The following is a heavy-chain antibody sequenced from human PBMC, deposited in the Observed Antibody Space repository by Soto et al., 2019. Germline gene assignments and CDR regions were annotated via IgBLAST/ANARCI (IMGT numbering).Heavy chain of an antibody. J-gene: IGHJ4*02. V-gene: IGHV4-59*01. D-gene: IGHD3-22*01. CDR1: GGSISSYY. Sequence: SETLSLTCTVSGGSISSYYWSWIRQPPGKGLEWIGYIYYSGSTNYNPSLKSRVTISVDTSKNQFSLKLSSVTAADTAVYYCARHIRGYYDSSGYSDYWGQGTLVTVSS. CDR2: IYYSGST. CDR3: ARHIRGYYDSSGYSDY.